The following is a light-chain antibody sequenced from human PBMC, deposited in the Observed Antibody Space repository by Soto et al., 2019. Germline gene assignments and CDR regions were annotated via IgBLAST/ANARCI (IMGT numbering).Light chain of an antibody. V-gene: IGKV3-11*01. J-gene: IGKJ4*01. Sequence: EIVLTQSPVTLSLSPGERATLSCRASQSINNYLAWYQQKPGQPPRLLINDASNRATAIPVRFSGSGVGTDFALTITSLKPEDSAVDFCQFLVIWPPGPTFGGGTKVEIK. CDR2: DAS. CDR1: QSINNY. CDR3: QFLVIWPPGPT.